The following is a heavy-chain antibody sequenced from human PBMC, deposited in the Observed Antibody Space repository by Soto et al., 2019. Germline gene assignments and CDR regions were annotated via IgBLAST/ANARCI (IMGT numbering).Heavy chain of an antibody. V-gene: IGHV1-69*02. CDR2: IIPILGIA. CDR1: GGTFSSYT. CDR3: AIGQDGYNSDY. D-gene: IGHD5-12*01. J-gene: IGHJ4*02. Sequence: QVQEVQSGAEVKEPGSSVKVACKASGGTFSSYTISWVRQAPGQGLEWMGSIIPILGIANYAQKFQGRVTITADKSTIIAYMELSGLRSEDTAVYYCAIGQDGYNSDYWGQGTLVTVSS.